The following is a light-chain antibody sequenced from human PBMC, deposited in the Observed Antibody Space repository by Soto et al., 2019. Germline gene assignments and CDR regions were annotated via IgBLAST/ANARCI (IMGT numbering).Light chain of an antibody. CDR1: QSISSW. Sequence: DIQMTQSPSTLAASVGDRVTITCRASQSISSWFAWYQQKPGKAPKLLIYDASSLESGVPSRFSGSGSGTEFTLTITSLQPDDFATYYCQQYNNDWTFGQGTKVDIK. J-gene: IGKJ1*01. CDR3: QQYNNDWT. V-gene: IGKV1-5*01. CDR2: DAS.